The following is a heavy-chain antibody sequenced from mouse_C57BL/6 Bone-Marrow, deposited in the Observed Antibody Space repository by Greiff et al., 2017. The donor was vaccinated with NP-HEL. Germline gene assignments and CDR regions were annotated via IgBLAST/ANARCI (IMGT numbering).Heavy chain of an antibody. V-gene: IGHV5-4*01. J-gene: IGHJ4*01. CDR3: ARDLIRAAMDY. CDR1: GFTFSSYA. CDR2: ISDGGSYT. Sequence: EVKLMESGGGLVKPGGSLKLSCAASGFTFSSYAMSWVRQTPEKRLEWVATISDGGSYTYYPDNVKGRFTISRDNAKNNLYLQMSHLKSEDTAMYYCARDLIRAAMDYWGQGTSVTVSS. D-gene: IGHD3-1*01.